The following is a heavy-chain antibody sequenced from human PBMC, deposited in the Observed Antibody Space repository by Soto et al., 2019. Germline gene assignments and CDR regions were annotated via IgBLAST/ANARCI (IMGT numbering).Heavy chain of an antibody. J-gene: IGHJ4*02. V-gene: IGHV3-23*01. CDR1: EWTLSNYA. CDR3: AKNPGYYYDSTGYHFDY. Sequence: GGSLRLSGAACEWTLSNYAMSWVHQTPGKGLEWVSAISYGGGTTYYADSVRGRFTISRDNSKNTLYLQMNSLRAEDTAVYYCAKNPGYYYDSTGYHFDYWGQGTLVTVSS. CDR2: ISYGGGTT. D-gene: IGHD3-22*01.